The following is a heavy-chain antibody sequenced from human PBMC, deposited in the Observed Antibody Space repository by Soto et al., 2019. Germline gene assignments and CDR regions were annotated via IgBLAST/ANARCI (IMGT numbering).Heavy chain of an antibody. J-gene: IGHJ6*02. D-gene: IGHD5-12*01. CDR2: ISSSISYI. CDR3: ARARGYDSFCYSGMDV. Sequence: PGGSLRLSCAASGFTFSSYSMNWVRQAPGKGLEWVSSISSSISYIYYADSVKGRFTISRDNAKNSLYLQMNSLRAEDTAVYYCARARGYDSFCYSGMDVWGQGTRVTVSS. V-gene: IGHV3-21*01. CDR1: GFTFSSYS.